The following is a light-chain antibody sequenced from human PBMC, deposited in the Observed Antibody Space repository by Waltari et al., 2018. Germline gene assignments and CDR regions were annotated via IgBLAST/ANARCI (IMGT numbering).Light chain of an antibody. V-gene: IGKV3-20*01. Sequence: DIVLTQSPGTLSLSPGERATLSCRTGQNVNYNLAWYQQKPGQAPRLLIYGASTRATGVPERFSGSGSGTDFTLTISRLEHEDFAVYYCQQYDRSPPTYTFGQGTKLEIK. CDR1: QNVNYN. J-gene: IGKJ2*01. CDR3: QQYDRSPPTYT. CDR2: GAS.